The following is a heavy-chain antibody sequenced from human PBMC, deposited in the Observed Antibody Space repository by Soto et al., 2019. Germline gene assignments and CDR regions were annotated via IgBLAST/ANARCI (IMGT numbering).Heavy chain of an antibody. CDR2: IYTSGST. J-gene: IGHJ6*02. CDR3: ARDGTVTTRYYYYGMDV. D-gene: IGHD4-4*01. Sequence: SETLSLTCPVSGGSISSYYWSWIRQPAGKGREWIGRIYTSGSTNYNPSLKSRVTVSVDTSKNQFSLKLSSVTAADTAVYYCARDGTVTTRYYYYGMDVWGQGTTVTVSS. V-gene: IGHV4-4*07. CDR1: GGSISSYY.